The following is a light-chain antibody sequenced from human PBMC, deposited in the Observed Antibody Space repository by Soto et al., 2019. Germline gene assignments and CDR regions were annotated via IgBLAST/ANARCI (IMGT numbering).Light chain of an antibody. J-gene: IGKJ1*01. CDR1: QSVSSNY. CDR3: QQYYNWPRP. CDR2: SAS. V-gene: IGKV3-20*01. Sequence: VLTQSAVVLSLSPGERVTLSCRASQSVSSNYLAWYQQQPGQAPRLLIYSASSRPTGIPDRFSGIGSGTDFTLSIRSLQLQYLAVYDVQQYYNWPRPFGRGTKA.